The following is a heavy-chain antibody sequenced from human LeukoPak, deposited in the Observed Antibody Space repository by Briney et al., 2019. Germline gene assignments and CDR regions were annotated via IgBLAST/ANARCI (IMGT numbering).Heavy chain of an antibody. Sequence: SQTLSLTCTVSGGSISSGSYYWSWIRQPAGKGLEWIGRIYTSGSTNYNPPLKSRVTISVGTSKNQFSLKLSSVTAADTAVYYCARSHYDYVWGSYRPIDYWGQGTLVTVSS. J-gene: IGHJ4*02. CDR3: ARSHYDYVWGSYRPIDY. CDR2: IYTSGST. V-gene: IGHV4-61*02. D-gene: IGHD3-16*02. CDR1: GGSISSGSYY.